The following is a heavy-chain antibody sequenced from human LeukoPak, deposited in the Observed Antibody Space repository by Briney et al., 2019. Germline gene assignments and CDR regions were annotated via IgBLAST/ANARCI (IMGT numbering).Heavy chain of an antibody. CDR2: IYYSGST. Sequence: SETLSLTCTVSGGSVSSGSYYWSWIRQPPGKGLEWIGYIYYSGSTNYNPSLKSRVTISVDTSKNQFSLKLSSVTAADTAVYYCAGCYSFYYYGMDVWGQGTTVAVSS. D-gene: IGHD2-15*01. CDR1: GGSVSSGSYY. J-gene: IGHJ6*02. CDR3: AGCYSFYYYGMDV. V-gene: IGHV4-61*01.